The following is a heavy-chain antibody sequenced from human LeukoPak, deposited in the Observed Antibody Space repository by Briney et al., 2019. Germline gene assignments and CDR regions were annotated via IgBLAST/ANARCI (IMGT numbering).Heavy chain of an antibody. D-gene: IGHD6-13*01. J-gene: IGHJ4*02. CDR2: IRYDGSDK. V-gene: IGHV3-30*02. CDR3: AKSPYRGGSSWTEFDY. CDR1: GFTFSNYG. Sequence: GGSLRLSCAASGFTFSNYGIHWVRQAPGKGLEWVAFIRYDGSDKYYADSVKGRFTISRDSSKNTVYLQMDSLRDEDTAVYYCAKSPYRGGSSWTEFDYWGQGTLVTVSS.